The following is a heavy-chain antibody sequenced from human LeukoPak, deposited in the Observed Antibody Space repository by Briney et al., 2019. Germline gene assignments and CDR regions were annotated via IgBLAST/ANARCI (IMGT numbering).Heavy chain of an antibody. Sequence: SETLSLTCAVYGGSFSGYYWSWIRQPPGKGLEWIGEINHSGSTNYNPSLKSRVTISVDTSKNQFSLKLSSVTAADTAVYYCARGQRLLWFGELLRGNFDYWGQRTLVTVSS. CDR1: GGSFSGYY. V-gene: IGHV4-34*01. J-gene: IGHJ4*02. CDR3: ARGQRLLWFGELLRGNFDY. CDR2: INHSGST. D-gene: IGHD3-10*01.